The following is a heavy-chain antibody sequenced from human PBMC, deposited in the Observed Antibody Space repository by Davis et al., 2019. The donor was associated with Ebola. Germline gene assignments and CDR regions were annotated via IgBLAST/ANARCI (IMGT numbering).Heavy chain of an antibody. CDR3: ARDITVGAFSFDY. D-gene: IGHD1-26*01. CDR2: ISGSTGAK. V-gene: IGHV3-48*02. Sequence: PGGSLRLSCAASGFTFNTYNMNWVRQAPGKGLEWVSFISGSTGAKYYADSVKGRFTISRDNAKNSLYLQMNSLRDEDTAVYYCARDITVGAFSFDYWGQGTLVTVSS. J-gene: IGHJ4*02. CDR1: GFTFNTYN.